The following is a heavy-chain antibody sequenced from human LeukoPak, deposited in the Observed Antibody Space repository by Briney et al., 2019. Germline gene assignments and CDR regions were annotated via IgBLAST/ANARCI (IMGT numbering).Heavy chain of an antibody. CDR2: INHSGST. CDR3: ARGITWELLF. V-gene: IGHV4-34*01. D-gene: IGHD1-26*01. J-gene: IGHJ4*02. Sequence: SETLSLTCAVYGGSFSGYYWSWIRQPPGKGLEWIGEINHSGSTNYNPSLKSRVTISVDTSKNQFSLKLSSVTAADTAVYYCARGITWELLFWGQGTLVTVSS. CDR1: GGSFSGYY.